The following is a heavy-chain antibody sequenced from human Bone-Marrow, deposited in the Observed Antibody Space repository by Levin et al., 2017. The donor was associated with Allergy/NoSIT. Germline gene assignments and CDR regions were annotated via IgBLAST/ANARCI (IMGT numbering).Heavy chain of an antibody. V-gene: IGHV4-61*01. Sequence: SETLSLTCTVSGGSVSSSSYYWTWIRQPPGKGLEWIGCVYYSGSTYYNPSLKSRVAMSVDTSKNQFSLKLSSVTAADTAVYYCARDHRPHHYCSDCVCYRFDPWGQGTLVSVSS. CDR2: VYYSGST. D-gene: IGHD2-21*02. CDR1: GGSVSSSSYY. CDR3: ARDHRPHHYCSDCVCYRFDP. J-gene: IGHJ5*02.